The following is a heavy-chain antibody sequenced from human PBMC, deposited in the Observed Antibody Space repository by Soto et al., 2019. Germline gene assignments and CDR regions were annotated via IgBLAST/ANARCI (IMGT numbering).Heavy chain of an antibody. Sequence: PSETLSLTCTVSGGSISSSSYYWGWIRQPPGKGLEWIGNIYYSGSTYYNPSLKSRVTISVDTSKNQFSLKLSSVTAADTAVYYCARVETITIFGVVIKRAFDIWGQGTMVTVSS. J-gene: IGHJ3*02. V-gene: IGHV4-30-4*08. CDR1: GGSISSSSYY. D-gene: IGHD3-3*01. CDR3: ARVETITIFGVVIKRAFDI. CDR2: IYYSGST.